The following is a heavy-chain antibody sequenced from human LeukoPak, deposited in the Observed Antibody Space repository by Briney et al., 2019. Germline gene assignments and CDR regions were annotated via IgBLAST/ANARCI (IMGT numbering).Heavy chain of an antibody. V-gene: IGHV4-61*09. CDR1: GGSISSGNYY. Sequence: SQTLSLTCTVSGGSISSGNYYWSWIRQPAGKGLEWIGHIYTSGSTNYNPSLKSRVTISVDTSKNQFSLKLSSLTAADTAVYYCAREGYDTLWGQGTLVTVSS. J-gene: IGHJ4*02. CDR3: AREGYDTL. CDR2: IYTSGST. D-gene: IGHD3-9*01.